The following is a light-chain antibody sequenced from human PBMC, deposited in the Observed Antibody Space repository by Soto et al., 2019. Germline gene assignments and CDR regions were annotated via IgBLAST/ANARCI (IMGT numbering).Light chain of an antibody. CDR2: EVS. V-gene: IGLV2-14*01. CDR3: SSYTSSSPKV. CDR1: SSDVGGYNY. J-gene: IGLJ1*01. Sequence: QSVLTQPASVSGSPGQSITISRTGTSSDVGGYNYVSWYQQHPGKAPKLMIYEVSNRPSGVSNRFSGSKSGNTASLTISGLQAEDEADYYCSSYTSSSPKVFGTGTKVTVL.